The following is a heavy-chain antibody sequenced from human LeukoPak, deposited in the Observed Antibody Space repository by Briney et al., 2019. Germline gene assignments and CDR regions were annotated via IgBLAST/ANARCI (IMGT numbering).Heavy chain of an antibody. CDR2: INHSGST. J-gene: IGHJ5*02. Sequence: TSETLSLTCAVYGGSFSVYYWSWIRQPPGKGREWIGEINHSGSTNYNPSLKSRVTISVDASKNQFSLKLRSVTAADTAVYYCARHNLYCSGGSCYPNWFDPWGQGTLVTVSS. V-gene: IGHV4-34*01. D-gene: IGHD2-15*01. CDR1: GGSFSVYY. CDR3: ARHNLYCSGGSCYPNWFDP.